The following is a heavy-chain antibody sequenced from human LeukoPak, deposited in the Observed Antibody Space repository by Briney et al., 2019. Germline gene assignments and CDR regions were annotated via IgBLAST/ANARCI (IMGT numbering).Heavy chain of an antibody. V-gene: IGHV4-31*03. D-gene: IGHD3-10*01. CDR1: GGSISSGGYY. Sequence: NSSETLSLTCTVSGGSISSGGYYWSWIRQHPGKGLEWIGYIYYSGSTYYNPSLKSRVTISVDTSKNQFSLKLSSVTAADTAVCYCARGRVTMVRGSAMDVWGKGTTVTVSS. CDR2: IYYSGST. CDR3: ARGRVTMVRGSAMDV. J-gene: IGHJ6*04.